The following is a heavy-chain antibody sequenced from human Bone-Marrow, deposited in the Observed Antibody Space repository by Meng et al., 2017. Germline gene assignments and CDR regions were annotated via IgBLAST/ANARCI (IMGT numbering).Heavy chain of an antibody. J-gene: IGHJ4*02. CDR1: GFTFSNAW. Sequence: EGQLVESGGGLVRPGGSLRLSCAAYGFTFSNAWMSWVRQAPGRGLEWVARIKSKTDGETPDYAAPVKGRFTISRDDSKNTLYLQMHSLKTEDTAVYYCNWNDFGDYWGQGALVTVSS. CDR3: NWNDFGDY. CDR2: IKSKTDGETP. V-gene: IGHV3-15*01. D-gene: IGHD1-1*01.